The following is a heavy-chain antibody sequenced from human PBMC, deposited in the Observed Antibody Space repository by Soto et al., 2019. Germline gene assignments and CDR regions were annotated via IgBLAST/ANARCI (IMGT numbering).Heavy chain of an antibody. Sequence: QVQLVESGGGVVQPGRSLRLSCAASGFTFSSYAMHWVRQAPGKGLEWVAVISYDGSNKYYADSVKGRFTISRDNSKNTLYLQMNSLRAEDTAVYYCARGMGQQLVRDYYYGMDVWGQGTTVTVSS. CDR3: ARGMGQQLVRDYYYGMDV. V-gene: IGHV3-30-3*01. D-gene: IGHD6-13*01. CDR2: ISYDGSNK. CDR1: GFTFSSYA. J-gene: IGHJ6*02.